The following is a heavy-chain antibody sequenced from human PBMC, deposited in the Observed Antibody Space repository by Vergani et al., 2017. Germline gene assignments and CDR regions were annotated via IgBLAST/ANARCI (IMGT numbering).Heavy chain of an antibody. CDR1: GYTFTGYY. Sequence: QVQLVQSGAEVKKPGASVKVSCKASGYTFTGYYMHWVRQAPGQGLEWMGWINPNSGGTNYAQKFQGRVTMTRDKSISTAYMGLSRLRSDDTALYYCAREKRQQLPNWEIYYYYYFMDVWGRATTITVSS. J-gene: IGHJ6*03. CDR3: AREKRQQLPNWEIYYYYYFMDV. CDR2: INPNSGGT. V-gene: IGHV1-2*02. D-gene: IGHD6-13*01.